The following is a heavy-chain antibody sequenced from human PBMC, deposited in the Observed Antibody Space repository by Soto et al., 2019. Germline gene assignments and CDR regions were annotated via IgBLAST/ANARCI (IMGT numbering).Heavy chain of an antibody. D-gene: IGHD3-10*01. J-gene: IGHJ4*02. V-gene: IGHV1-18*01. Sequence: QVQLVQSGAEVKKPGASVXVSXRASGYTLTXYGISWVRQAPGQGLEWMGWISTYNGNTNYAQKLQGRVTMTTDTSTSTAYMELRSLRSDDTAVYYCPRAKGRDEGEGVGFWGQGTLVTVSS. CDR1: GYTLTXYG. CDR2: ISTYNGNT. CDR3: PRAKGRDEGEGVGF.